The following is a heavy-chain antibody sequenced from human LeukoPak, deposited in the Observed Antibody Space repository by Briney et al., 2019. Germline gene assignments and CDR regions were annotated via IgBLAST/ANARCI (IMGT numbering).Heavy chain of an antibody. CDR2: IKQDGSEK. V-gene: IGHV3-7*01. J-gene: IGHJ6*02. D-gene: IGHD4-4*01. Sequence: GGSLRLSCAASGSTFSSYWMSWVRQAPGKGLEWVANIKQDGSEKYYVDSVKGRFTISRDNAKNSLYLQMNSLRAEDTAVYYCAKDSDGPLTTRYYYGMDVWGQGTTVTVSS. CDR1: GSTFSSYW. CDR3: AKDSDGPLTTRYYYGMDV.